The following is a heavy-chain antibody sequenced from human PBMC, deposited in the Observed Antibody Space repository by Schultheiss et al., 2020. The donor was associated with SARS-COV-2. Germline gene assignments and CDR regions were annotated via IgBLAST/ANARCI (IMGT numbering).Heavy chain of an antibody. CDR1: GFTFSSYS. CDR3: ASALVATTMVFDY. J-gene: IGHJ4*02. V-gene: IGHV3-21*01. CDR2: ISSSSSYL. D-gene: IGHD5-12*01. Sequence: GGSLRLSCAASGFTFSSYSMNWVRQAPGKGLEWVSSISSSSSYLYYADSVKGRFTISRDNAKNSLYLQMNSLRAEDTAVYYCASALVATTMVFDYWGQGTLVTVSS.